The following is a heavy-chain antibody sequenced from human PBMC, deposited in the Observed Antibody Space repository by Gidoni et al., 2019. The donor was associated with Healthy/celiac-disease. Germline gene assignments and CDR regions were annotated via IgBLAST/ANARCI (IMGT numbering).Heavy chain of an antibody. V-gene: IGHV3-23*01. CDR2: ISGSGGST. Sequence: EVQLLESGGGLVQPGGSLRLSCAASGFTFSSYAMSWVRQAPGKGLEWVSAISGSGGSTYYADSVKGRFTISRDNSKNTLYLQMNSLRAEDTAVYYCAKDRVVGAPGAYYFDYWGQGTLVTVSS. D-gene: IGHD1-26*01. J-gene: IGHJ4*02. CDR1: GFTFSSYA. CDR3: AKDRVVGAPGAYYFDY.